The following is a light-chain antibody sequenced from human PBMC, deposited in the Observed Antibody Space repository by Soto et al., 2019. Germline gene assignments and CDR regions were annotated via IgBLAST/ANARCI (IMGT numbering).Light chain of an antibody. CDR1: QSVINSY. V-gene: IGKV3-20*01. Sequence: ETVWTQSPGTLSLSPGERATLSCRASQSVINSYLAWYQQRPGQAPRLLIYGASSRATGIPDRFSGSGSGTDFTLTSSRLEPEDFAVYYCQQYGSSRTFGQGTKVEIK. CDR3: QQYGSSRT. J-gene: IGKJ1*01. CDR2: GAS.